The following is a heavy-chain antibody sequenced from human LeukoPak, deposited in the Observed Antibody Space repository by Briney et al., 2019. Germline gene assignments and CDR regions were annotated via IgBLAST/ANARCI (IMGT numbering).Heavy chain of an antibody. CDR1: GFTFSSYG. CDR2: ISSSGSTI. J-gene: IGHJ6*03. CDR3: ARVYYYYMDV. Sequence: PGGSLRLSCAASGFTFSSYGMNWVRQAPGKGLEWVSYISSSGSTIYYADSVKGRFTISRDNAKNSLYLQMNSLRAEDTAVYYCARVYYYYMDVWGKGTTVTISS. V-gene: IGHV3-48*03.